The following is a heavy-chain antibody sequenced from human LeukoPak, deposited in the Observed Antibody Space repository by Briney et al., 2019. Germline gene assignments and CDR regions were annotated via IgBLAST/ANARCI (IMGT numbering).Heavy chain of an antibody. J-gene: IGHJ6*03. D-gene: IGHD1-7*01. CDR1: GFTFSSYG. Sequence: GGSLRLSCAASGFTFSSYGMSWVRQAPGKGMEWVSAISGSGGSTYYADSVKGRFTISRDNSKNTLYLQMNSLRAEDTAVYYCAKRRGLELLYYYYMDVWGKGTTVTVSS. CDR2: ISGSGGST. V-gene: IGHV3-23*01. CDR3: AKRRGLELLYYYYMDV.